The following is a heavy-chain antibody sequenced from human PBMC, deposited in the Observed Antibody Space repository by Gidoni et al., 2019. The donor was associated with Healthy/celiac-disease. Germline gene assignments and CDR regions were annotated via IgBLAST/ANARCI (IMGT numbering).Heavy chain of an antibody. Sequence: QVQLVQSGAEVKKPGSSVKVSCKASGGTFSSYAIIWVRQAPGQGLEWMGGIIRIFGTANYEQKFQGRVTITADESTSTAYMELSSLRSEDTAVYYCAREAAVAGHPGYYYMDVWGKGTTVTVSS. CDR1: GGTFSSYA. J-gene: IGHJ6*03. V-gene: IGHV1-69*01. D-gene: IGHD6-19*01. CDR2: IIRIFGTA. CDR3: AREAAVAGHPGYYYMDV.